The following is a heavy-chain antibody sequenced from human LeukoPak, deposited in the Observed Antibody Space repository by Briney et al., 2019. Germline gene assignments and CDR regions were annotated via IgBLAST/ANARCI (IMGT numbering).Heavy chain of an antibody. CDR3: ARGWDDLAARGYYFVY. CDR2: ISSSGTTI. V-gene: IGHV3-11*04. J-gene: IGHJ4*02. D-gene: IGHD6-6*01. CDR1: GFTFSDYY. Sequence: PGGSLRLSCAASGFTFSDYYITWIRQAPGKGLEWVSYISSSGTTIYYAHSVKGRFTISRDNAKNSLYLQMNSLRAEDTAVYYCARGWDDLAARGYYFVYSGQGTLVTVSS.